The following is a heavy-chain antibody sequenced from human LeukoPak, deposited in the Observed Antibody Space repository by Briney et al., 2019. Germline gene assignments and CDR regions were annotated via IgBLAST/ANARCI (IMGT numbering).Heavy chain of an antibody. J-gene: IGHJ4*02. CDR3: ARVGGVGATHTPSVYFDY. CDR1: GGSISSYY. V-gene: IGHV4-59*01. Sequence: KPSETLSLTCTVCGGSISSYYWSWIRQPPGKGLEWIGYIYYSGSTNYNPSLKSRVTISVDTSKNQFSLKLSSVTAADTAVYYCARVGGVGATHTPSVYFDYWGQGTLVTVSS. CDR2: IYYSGST. D-gene: IGHD1-26*01.